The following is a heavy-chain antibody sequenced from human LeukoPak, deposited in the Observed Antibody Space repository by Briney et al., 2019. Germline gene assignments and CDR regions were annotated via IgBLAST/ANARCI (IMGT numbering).Heavy chain of an antibody. CDR3: AKWDCSSTSCYGGVDY. J-gene: IGHJ4*02. CDR1: GFTFSSYG. D-gene: IGHD2-2*01. Sequence: GGSLRFSCAASGFTFSSYGMHWVRQAPGKGLEWVAVISYDGSNKYYADSVKGRFTISRDNSKNTLYLQMNSLRAEDTAVYYCAKWDCSSTSCYGGVDYWGQGTLVTVSS. CDR2: ISYDGSNK. V-gene: IGHV3-30*18.